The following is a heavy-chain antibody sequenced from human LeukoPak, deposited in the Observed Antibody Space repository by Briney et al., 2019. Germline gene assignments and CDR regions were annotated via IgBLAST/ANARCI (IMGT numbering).Heavy chain of an antibody. CDR3: AKFGVAARIGYYFDY. J-gene: IGHJ4*02. D-gene: IGHD2-15*01. Sequence: GGSLRLSCAASGFTFSSYAMSRVRQAPGEGLEWVSAISGSGGSTYYADSVKGRFTISRDNSKNTLYLQMNSLRAEDTAVYYCAKFGVAARIGYYFDYWGQGTLVTVSS. CDR2: ISGSGGST. CDR1: GFTFSSYA. V-gene: IGHV3-23*01.